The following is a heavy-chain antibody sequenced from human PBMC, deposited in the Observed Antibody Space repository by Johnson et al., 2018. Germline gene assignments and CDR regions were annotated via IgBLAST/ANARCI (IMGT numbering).Heavy chain of an antibody. Sequence: VQLVESGGGLVQPGGSLRLSCAASGFTFSSYAMSWVRQAPGKGLEWVSAISGSGGSTYYADSVKGRFTISRENSKNTLYLQMNSRRAEDTAVYYCARVAVGGIYYMDVWGKGTTVTVSS. CDR2: ISGSGGST. J-gene: IGHJ6*03. D-gene: IGHD6-19*01. CDR1: GFTFSSYA. CDR3: ARVAVGGIYYMDV. V-gene: IGHV3-23*04.